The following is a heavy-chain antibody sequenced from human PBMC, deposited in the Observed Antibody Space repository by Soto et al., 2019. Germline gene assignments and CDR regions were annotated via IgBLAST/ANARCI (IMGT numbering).Heavy chain of an antibody. Sequence: PGGSLRRSCAASGFTFSSYWMHLVRQAPGKGLVWVAGINDDGSITNNADSVKGRFTISRDNDKNTLSLQMNSLRAEYTAVYYCGRVPAAAAGIGLDHWAQGILVTVSS. D-gene: IGHD6-13*01. J-gene: IGHJ4*02. V-gene: IGHV3-74*01. CDR3: GRVPAAAAGIGLDH. CDR1: GFTFSSYW. CDR2: INDDGSIT.